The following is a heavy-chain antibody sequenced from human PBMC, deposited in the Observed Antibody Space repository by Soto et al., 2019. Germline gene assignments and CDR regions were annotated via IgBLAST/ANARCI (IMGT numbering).Heavy chain of an antibody. V-gene: IGHV3-30-3*01. J-gene: IGHJ5*02. CDR1: GFIFSRNF. D-gene: IGHD4-17*01. CDR2: ISDDGSTK. Sequence: QVQLLESGGGVVQPGRSLRLSCAASGFIFSRNFMHWVRQAPGKGLEWVALISDDGSTKYYADSVTGRFTISRDNYKNTLYLQMNSLSADDTAVYSRADLTVTLSVFDPWGQGTLVTVSS. CDR3: ADLTVTLSVFDP.